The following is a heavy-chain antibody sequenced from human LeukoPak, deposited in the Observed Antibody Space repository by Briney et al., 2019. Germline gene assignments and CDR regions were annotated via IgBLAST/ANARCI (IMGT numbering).Heavy chain of an antibody. V-gene: IGHV4-4*07. CDR2: IYTSGST. D-gene: IGHD6-25*01. Sequence: PSEPLSLTCTVSGGSISSYYWSWIRQPAGKGLEWIGRIYTSGSTNYNPSLKSRVTMSVDTSKNQFSLKLSSVTAADTAVYYCARVFSDGYYYYYMDVWGKGTTVTVSS. CDR1: GGSISSYY. J-gene: IGHJ6*03. CDR3: ARVFSDGYYYYYMDV.